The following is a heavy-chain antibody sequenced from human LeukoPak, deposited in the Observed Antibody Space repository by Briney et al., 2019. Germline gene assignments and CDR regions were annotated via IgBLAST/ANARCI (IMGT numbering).Heavy chain of an antibody. CDR1: GFTFGDYA. D-gene: IGHD4-17*01. CDR2: IRSKAYGGTT. CDR3: TRETTPYY. J-gene: IGHJ4*02. V-gene: IGHV3-49*04. Sequence: GGSLRLSCTGSGFTFGDYAMTWVRQAPGKGLEWVGFIRSKAYGGTTEYAASVKDRFTISRDDSKSIAYLQMNGLKTEDTAVYYCTRETTPYYWGQGTLVTVSS.